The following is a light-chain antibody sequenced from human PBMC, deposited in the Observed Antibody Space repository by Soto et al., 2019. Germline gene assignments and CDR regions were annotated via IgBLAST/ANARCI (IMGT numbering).Light chain of an antibody. CDR1: SFNIGSNS. J-gene: IGLJ2*01. Sequence: QSALTQPPSASGTPGQRVTISCSGSSFNIGSNSVNWYQQLPGAAPKLLIYSNNQRPSGVPDRFSGSKSGTSASLAISGLQSEDEADYYCAAWDDRLTGHVVFGGGTKLTVL. V-gene: IGLV1-44*01. CDR3: AAWDDRLTGHVV. CDR2: SNN.